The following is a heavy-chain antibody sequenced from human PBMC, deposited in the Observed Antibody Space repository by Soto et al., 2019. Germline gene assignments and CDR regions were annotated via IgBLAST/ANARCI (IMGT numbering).Heavy chain of an antibody. J-gene: IGHJ3*02. CDR3: ARRYGKTAFDI. V-gene: IGHV4-59*01. CDR2: IYYSGST. D-gene: IGHD5-18*01. Sequence: SETLSLTCTVSGGSISRYYWNWIRQPPGKGLEWIGYIYYSGSTNYNPSLKSRVTISVDTSKNQFSLKLSSVTAADTAVYYCARRYGKTAFDIWRQGTMVT. CDR1: GGSISRYY.